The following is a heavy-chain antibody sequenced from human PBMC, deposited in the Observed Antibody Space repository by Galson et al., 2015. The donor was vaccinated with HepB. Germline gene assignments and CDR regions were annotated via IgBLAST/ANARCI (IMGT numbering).Heavy chain of an antibody. CDR2: ISLYNGNT. V-gene: IGHV1-18*04. CDR1: GYTFTTYD. J-gene: IGHJ4*02. CDR3: ARDRHREEEFYFDY. Sequence: SVKVSCKASGYTFTTYDISWVRQAPGQGLEWMGWISLYNGNTNYAQNLQGRVTMTTDTSTNTAYMELRSLRSDDTAVYYCARDRHREEEFYFDYWGQGTLVTVSS. D-gene: IGHD3-10*01.